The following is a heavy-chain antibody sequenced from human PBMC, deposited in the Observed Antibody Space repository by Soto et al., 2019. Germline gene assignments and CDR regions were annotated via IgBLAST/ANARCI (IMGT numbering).Heavy chain of an antibody. J-gene: IGHJ4*02. CDR1: GFNIXSYY. Sequence: SETLSLTRRVAGFNIXSYYGSWIRKNPGKGLELIGYIYSSGSTNYTPSLKSRVTISVDTSKNQFSLKLSSVTAADTALYFCARGGGYSYEGDFDYWGQGTLVTVSS. D-gene: IGHD5-18*01. V-gene: IGHV4-59*01. CDR2: IYSSGST. CDR3: ARGGGYSYEGDFDY.